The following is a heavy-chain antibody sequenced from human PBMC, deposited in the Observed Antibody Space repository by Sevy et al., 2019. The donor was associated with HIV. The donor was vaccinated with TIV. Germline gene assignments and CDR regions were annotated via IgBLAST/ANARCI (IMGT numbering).Heavy chain of an antibody. CDR2: ISSSSSYI. V-gene: IGHV3-21*01. J-gene: IGHJ4*02. D-gene: IGHD2-2*01. CDR3: ARDPGVVVPAAMAYYFDY. Sequence: GGSLRLSCAASGFTFSSYSMNWVRQAPGKGLEWVSSISSSSSYIYYADSVKGRFTISRDNAKNSLYLQMNSLRAEETAVYYCARDPGVVVPAAMAYYFDYWGQGTLVTVSS. CDR1: GFTFSSYS.